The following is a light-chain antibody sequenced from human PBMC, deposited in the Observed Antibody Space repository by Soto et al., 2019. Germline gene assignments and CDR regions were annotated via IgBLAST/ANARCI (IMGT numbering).Light chain of an antibody. V-gene: IGLV1-51*02. CDR2: END. CDR3: GTWDSSLSAWV. CDR1: SSNIGNSY. Sequence: QSVLTQPPSVSAAPGQRVAISCSGSSSNIGNSYVSWHQQLPGTAPKLFIYENDKRPSGIPDRFSGSKSGTSTTLGITGLQTGDEADYYCGTWDSSLSAWVFGGGTKLTVL. J-gene: IGLJ3*02.